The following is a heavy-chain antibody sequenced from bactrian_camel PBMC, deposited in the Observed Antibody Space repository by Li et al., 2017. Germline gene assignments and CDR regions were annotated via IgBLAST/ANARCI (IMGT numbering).Heavy chain of an antibody. CDR2: ISPDGTRI. CDR1: GFTFSNYY. Sequence: HVQLVESGGGLVQPGGSLRLSCAASGFTFSNYYMNWVRQAPGKGLEWVSNISPDGTRILYADSVKGRFTISRDNAKNTVYLQMNRLKPEDTAVYHCVRDLGLGGWYPQYDGPFFGHWGQGTQVTVS. V-gene: IGHV3S6*01. CDR3: VRDLGLGGWYPQYDGPFFGH. J-gene: IGHJ4*01. D-gene: IGHD1*01.